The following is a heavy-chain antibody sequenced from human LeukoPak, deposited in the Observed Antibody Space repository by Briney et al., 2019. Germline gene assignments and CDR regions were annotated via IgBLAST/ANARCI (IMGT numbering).Heavy chain of an antibody. D-gene: IGHD1-26*01. CDR3: ARGILGLIPIDY. J-gene: IGHJ4*02. CDR2: MYSDNNI. CDR1: GFVVSSNY. Sequence: GGSLRLPCAASGFVVSSNYLAWVRQAPGEGLEWVSFMYSDNNIYYADSVKGRFTISRDNSKNTFYLQMNSLRVEDTAIYYCARGILGLIPIDYWGQGTLVTVSS. V-gene: IGHV3-53*01.